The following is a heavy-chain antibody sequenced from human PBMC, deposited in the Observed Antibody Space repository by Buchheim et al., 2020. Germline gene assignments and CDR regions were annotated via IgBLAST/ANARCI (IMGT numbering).Heavy chain of an antibody. CDR2: ISGNIINT. J-gene: IGHJ6*02. D-gene: IGHD3-3*01. CDR3: AESVDFSAYYGMDV. CDR1: GFTFSNYA. V-gene: IGHV3-23*01. Sequence: DVQLLESGGGLIQPGGSLRLSCAASGFTFSNYAMSWVRQAPGKGLEWVSSISGNIINTYYADSMKGRFTVSRDNSKNMLYLQMGTLRVEDTAAYYCAESVDFSAYYGMDVWGQGTT.